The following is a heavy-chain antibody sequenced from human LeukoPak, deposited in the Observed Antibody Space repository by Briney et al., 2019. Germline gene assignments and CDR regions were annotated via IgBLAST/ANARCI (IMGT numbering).Heavy chain of an antibody. J-gene: IGHJ6*02. V-gene: IGHV3-33*01. D-gene: IGHD5-18*01. CDR2: LWYGGSNK. CDR1: GFTFSSYG. CDR3: ARGGSTAMAPFYYSGMDV. Sequence: GRSLRLSCAASGFTFSSYGMHWVRQAPGKGLEWVAVLWYGGSNKYYADSVKGRFTISRDNSKNTLYLQMNSLRAEDTAVYYCARGGSTAMAPFYYSGMDVWGQGTTVTASS.